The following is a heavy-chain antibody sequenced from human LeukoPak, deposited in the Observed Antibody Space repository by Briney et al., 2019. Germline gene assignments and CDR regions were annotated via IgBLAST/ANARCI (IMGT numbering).Heavy chain of an antibody. V-gene: IGHV3-43D*04. CDR1: GFTFDDYA. J-gene: IGHJ4*02. CDR3: AKGGFWGLLYPHYYFDY. D-gene: IGHD2/OR15-2a*01. Sequence: GGSLRLSCAASGFTFDDYAMHWVRHAPGKGLEWVSLISWDGGSTYYADSVKGRFTISRDNSKNSLYLQMNSLRAEDTALYYCAKGGFWGLLYPHYYFDYWGQGTLVTVSS. CDR2: ISWDGGST.